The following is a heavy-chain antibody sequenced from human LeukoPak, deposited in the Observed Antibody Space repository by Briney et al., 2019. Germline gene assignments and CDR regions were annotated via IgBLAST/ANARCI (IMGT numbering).Heavy chain of an antibody. D-gene: IGHD3/OR15-3a*01. J-gene: IGHJ4*02. CDR1: GGSISTSNYY. CDR3: ARDGYDFGLRD. CDR2: IYYSGST. Sequence: SETLSLTCTVSGGSISTSNYYWGWIRQPPGKGLEWIGSIYYSGSTYYNPSLKSRVTISVDTSKNQFSLKLSSVTAADTAVYYCARDGYDFGLRDWGQGTLVTVSS. V-gene: IGHV4-39*07.